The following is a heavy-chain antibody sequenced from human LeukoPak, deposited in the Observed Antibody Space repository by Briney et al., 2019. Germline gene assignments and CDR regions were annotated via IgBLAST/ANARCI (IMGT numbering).Heavy chain of an antibody. CDR2: IFYSAST. V-gene: IGHV4-59*01. D-gene: IGHD2-2*01. J-gene: IGHJ4*02. CDR1: GGAMTSYY. Sequence: PSETLSLTCTVSGGAMTSYYWNWIRQPPGKGLEWIGFIFYSASTNYNPSLKSRVTISVDTSRNQFSLKLSSVTAADTAIYYCARVDCISTSCPADYWGQGTLVTVS. CDR3: ARVDCISTSCPADY.